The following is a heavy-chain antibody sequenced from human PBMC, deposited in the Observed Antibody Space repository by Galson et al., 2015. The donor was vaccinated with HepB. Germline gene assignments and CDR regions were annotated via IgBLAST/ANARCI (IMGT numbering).Heavy chain of an antibody. CDR2: ISWNSGSI. Sequence: SLRLSCAASGFTFDDYAMHWVRQAPGKGLEWVSGISWNSGSIGYADSVKGRFTIPRDNAKNSLYLQMNSLRAEDTALYYCAKEVGADRGGAFDIWGQGTMVTVSS. D-gene: IGHD1-26*01. CDR1: GFTFDDYA. J-gene: IGHJ3*02. V-gene: IGHV3-9*01. CDR3: AKEVGADRGGAFDI.